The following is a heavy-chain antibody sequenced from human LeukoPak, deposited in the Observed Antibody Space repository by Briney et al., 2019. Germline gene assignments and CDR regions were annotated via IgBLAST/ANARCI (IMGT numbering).Heavy chain of an antibody. D-gene: IGHD6-19*01. CDR1: GFSYSNAG. Sequence: GGSLRLSCAAAGFSYSNAGMHWVRQAPGKGLEWGAFIPYYGTSQYYADSVKGRFTISRDNSQNTLYLQMNSLSAEDTAVYYCAKEVGQWLPPDYWGQGTLVTVSS. CDR3: AKEVGQWLPPDY. V-gene: IGHV3-30*02. J-gene: IGHJ4*02. CDR2: IPYYGTSQ.